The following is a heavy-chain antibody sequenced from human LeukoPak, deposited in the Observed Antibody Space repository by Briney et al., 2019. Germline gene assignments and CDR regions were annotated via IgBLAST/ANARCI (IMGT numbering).Heavy chain of an antibody. CDR2: ISNDGSNK. CDR3: ANYASRSGWSLPLDY. CDR1: GFTFSSYT. D-gene: IGHD6-19*01. V-gene: IGHV3-30*04. J-gene: IGHJ4*02. Sequence: TGGSLRLSCAASGFTFSSYTMHWVRQAPGKGLEWVAVISNDGSNKYYADSVKGRFTISRDNTKNTLYLQMNSQRAEDTAVYHCANYASRSGWSLPLDYWGQGTLVSVSS.